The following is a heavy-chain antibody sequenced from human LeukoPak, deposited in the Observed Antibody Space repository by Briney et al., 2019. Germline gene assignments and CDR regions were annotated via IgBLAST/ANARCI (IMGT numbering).Heavy chain of an antibody. Sequence: SETLSLTCTVSGGSVSSGSYYWSWSRQPPGTGLEWIGYIYYSGSTNYNPSLKSRVTISVDTSKNQCSLKLSSVTAADTAVYDCARGRYYDFWRGYWVYDAFDIWGQGTMVTVSS. CDR3: ARGRYYDFWRGYWVYDAFDI. D-gene: IGHD3-3*01. J-gene: IGHJ3*02. CDR1: GGSVSSGSYY. CDR2: IYYSGST. V-gene: IGHV4-61*01.